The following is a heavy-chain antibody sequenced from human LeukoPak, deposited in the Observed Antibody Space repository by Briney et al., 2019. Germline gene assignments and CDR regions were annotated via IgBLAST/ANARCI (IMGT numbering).Heavy chain of an antibody. CDR3: ARRDVGSIDY. J-gene: IGHJ4*02. Sequence: GGSLRLSCAASGFTFSSYSMTWVRQAPGKGLEWVSSISSSSSYIYYADSVKGRFTISRDNAKNSLYLQMNSLRAEDTAVYYCARRDVGSIDYWGRGTLVTVSS. CDR2: ISSSSSYI. CDR1: GFTFSSYS. V-gene: IGHV3-21*01. D-gene: IGHD1-26*01.